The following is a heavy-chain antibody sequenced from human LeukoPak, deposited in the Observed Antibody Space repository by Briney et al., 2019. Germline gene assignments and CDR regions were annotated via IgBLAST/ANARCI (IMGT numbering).Heavy chain of an antibody. CDR3: AKISRDSSGYPY. CDR2: MNPNSGNT. D-gene: IGHD3-22*01. V-gene: IGHV1-8*01. J-gene: IGHJ4*02. CDR1: GYTFTSYD. Sequence: ASVTVSCKVSGYTFTSYDINWVRQATGQGLEWMGWMNPNSGNTGYAQKFQGRVTMTRNTSISTAYMELSNLRSEDTAVYFCAKISRDSSGYPYWGQGTLATVSS.